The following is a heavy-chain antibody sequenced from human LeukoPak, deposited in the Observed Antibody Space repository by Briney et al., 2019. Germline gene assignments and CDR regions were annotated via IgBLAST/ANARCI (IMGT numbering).Heavy chain of an antibody. CDR1: GASIGDYY. V-gene: IGHV4-4*07. D-gene: IGHD3-22*01. CDR3: VRDPTGLLRPTNWFDP. J-gene: IGHJ5*02. CDR2: IYISGST. Sequence: PSETLSLTCTVSGASIGDYYWNWIRQPAGKGLEWIGRIYISGSTNYNPSLRSRVTMSIDTSKNQFSQKLTSMTAADSAVYYCVRDPTGLLRPTNWFDPWGQGTLVTVSS.